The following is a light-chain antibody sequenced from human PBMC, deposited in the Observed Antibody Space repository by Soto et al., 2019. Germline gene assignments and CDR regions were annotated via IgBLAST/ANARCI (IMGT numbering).Light chain of an antibody. V-gene: IGLV1-44*01. CDR1: SSNIGSNT. J-gene: IGLJ1*01. Sequence: QSALTQPPSASGTPGQRVTISCSGSSSNIGSNTVNWYQQLPGTAPKPLIYSNNQRPSGVPDRFSGSKSGTPASLAISGLQSEDEADYYCAAWDDSLSGFYVFGTGTRSPS. CDR2: SNN. CDR3: AAWDDSLSGFYV.